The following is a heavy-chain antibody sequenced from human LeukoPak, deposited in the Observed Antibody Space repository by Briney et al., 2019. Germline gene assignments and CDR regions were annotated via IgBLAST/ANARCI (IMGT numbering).Heavy chain of an antibody. CDR3: ARVWSSAFDI. J-gene: IGHJ3*02. Sequence: ASVKVSCKASGYTFTSYDINWVRQATGQGLEWTGWMNPDSGNTGYAQKFQGRVTITRNTSISTAYMELSSLRSEDTAVYYCARVWSSAFDIWGQGTMVTVSS. D-gene: IGHD2-8*02. V-gene: IGHV1-8*03. CDR2: MNPDSGNT. CDR1: GYTFTSYD.